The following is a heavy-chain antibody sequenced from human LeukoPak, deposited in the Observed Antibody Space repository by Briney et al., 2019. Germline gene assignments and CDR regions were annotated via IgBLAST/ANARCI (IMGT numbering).Heavy chain of an antibody. CDR3: ARGGHRITIFGVVITFPFDI. V-gene: IGHV4-34*01. CDR2: INHSGST. D-gene: IGHD3-3*01. CDR1: GGSFSGYY. Sequence: SETLSLTCAVYGGSFSGYYWSWIRQPPGKGLEWIGEINHSGSTNYNPSLKSRVTISVDTSKNQFSLKLSSVTAADTAVYYCARGGHRITIFGVVITFPFDIWGQGTMVTVSS. J-gene: IGHJ3*02.